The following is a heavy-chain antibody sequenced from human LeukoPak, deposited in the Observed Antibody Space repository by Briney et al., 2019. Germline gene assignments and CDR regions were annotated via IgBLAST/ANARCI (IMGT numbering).Heavy chain of an antibody. D-gene: IGHD3-22*01. Sequence: ASVKVSCKASGYTFTSYYMHWVRQAPGQGLEWMGRINPNSGGTNYAQKFQGRVTMTRDTSISTAYMELSRLRSDDTAVYYCARVGDYYSYYFDYWGQGTLVTVSS. CDR2: INPNSGGT. J-gene: IGHJ4*02. V-gene: IGHV1-2*06. CDR3: ARVGDYYSYYFDY. CDR1: GYTFTSYY.